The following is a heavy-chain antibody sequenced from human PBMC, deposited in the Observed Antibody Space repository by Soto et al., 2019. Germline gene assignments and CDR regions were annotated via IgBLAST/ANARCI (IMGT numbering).Heavy chain of an antibody. CDR2: INAGNGNA. D-gene: IGHD6-6*01. CDR3: ARAVLGNWFDP. Sequence: GASVKVSCKASGYTFTSYAMHWVRQAPGQRLEWMGWINAGNGNAKYSQKFQGRVTITRDTSASTAYMELSSLRSEDTAVYYCARAVLGNWFDPWGQGTQVTVSS. J-gene: IGHJ5*02. V-gene: IGHV1-3*01. CDR1: GYTFTSYA.